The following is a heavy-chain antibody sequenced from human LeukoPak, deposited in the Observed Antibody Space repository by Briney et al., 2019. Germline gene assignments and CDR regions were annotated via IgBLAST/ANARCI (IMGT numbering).Heavy chain of an antibody. CDR3: ARPSDSSLQGAFDI. CDR1: GGSISSYY. CDR2: IYYSGST. D-gene: IGHD3-22*01. J-gene: IGHJ3*02. Sequence: PSETLSLTRTVSGGSISSYYWSWIRQPPGKGLEWIGYIYYSGSTNYNPSLKSRVTISVDTSKNQFSLKLSSVTAADTAVYYCARPSDSSLQGAFDIWGQGTMVTVSS. V-gene: IGHV4-59*08.